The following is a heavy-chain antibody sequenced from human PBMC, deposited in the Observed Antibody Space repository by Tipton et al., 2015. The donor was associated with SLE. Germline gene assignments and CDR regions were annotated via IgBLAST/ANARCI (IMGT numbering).Heavy chain of an antibody. V-gene: IGHV3-11*01. CDR3: ARDPATVTSYYFDY. D-gene: IGHD4-17*01. Sequence: GSLRLSCAASGFTFSDYYMGWIRQAPVKGLEWVSYISSSGSTIYYADSVKGRFTISRDNAKNSLYLQMNSLSAEDTAVYYCARDPATVTSYYFDYWGQGTLVTVSS. J-gene: IGHJ4*02. CDR2: ISSSGSTI. CDR1: GFTFSDYY.